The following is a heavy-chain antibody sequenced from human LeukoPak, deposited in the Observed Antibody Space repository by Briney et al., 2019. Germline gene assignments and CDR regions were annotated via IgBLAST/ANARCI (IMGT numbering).Heavy chain of an antibody. CDR3: ARGGSCGYYFFDY. D-gene: IGHD3-22*01. J-gene: IGHJ4*02. V-gene: IGHV4-59*01. Sequence: SETLSLTCTVSGGSISSYYWSWIRQPPGKGLEWIGYIYYSGSTNYNPSLKSRVTISVDTSKNQFSLKLSSVTAADTAVYYCARGGSCGYYFFDYWGQGTLVTVSS. CDR1: GGSISSYY. CDR2: IYYSGST.